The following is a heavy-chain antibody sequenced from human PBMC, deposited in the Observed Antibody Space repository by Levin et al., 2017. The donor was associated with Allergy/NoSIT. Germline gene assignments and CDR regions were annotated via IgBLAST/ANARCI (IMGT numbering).Heavy chain of an antibody. J-gene: IGHJ4*02. CDR2: ISGSGGST. V-gene: IGHV3-23*01. CDR3: AKDPGSQGLVFDY. Sequence: GESLKISCAASGFTFSSYAMSWVRQAPGKGLEWVSAISGSGGSTYYADSVKGRFTISRDNSKNTLYLQMNSLRAEDTAVYYCAKDPGSQGLVFDYWGQGTLVTVSS. D-gene: IGHD6-19*01. CDR1: GFTFSSYA.